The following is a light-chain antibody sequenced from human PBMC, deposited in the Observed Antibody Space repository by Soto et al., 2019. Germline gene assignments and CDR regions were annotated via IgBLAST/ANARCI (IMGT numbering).Light chain of an antibody. CDR1: QGISNY. CDR3: LQHNSYPLT. Sequence: IRMTQSPSSFSASTGDRVTITCRASQGISNYLAWFQQKPGKVPKRLIYGASSLQGGVPSRFSGSGSGTEFTLTISSLQPEDFATYYCLQHNSYPLTFGGGTKVDIK. CDR2: GAS. J-gene: IGKJ4*01. V-gene: IGKV1-17*03.